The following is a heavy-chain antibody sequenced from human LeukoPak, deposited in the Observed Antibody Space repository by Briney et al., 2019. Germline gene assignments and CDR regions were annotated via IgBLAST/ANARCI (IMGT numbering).Heavy chain of an antibody. J-gene: IGHJ4*02. CDR1: GFTFSNYW. D-gene: IGHD3-10*01. CDR2: IKQDGSEK. CDR3: ARDKSAGADTGSSFYY. V-gene: IGHV3-7*03. Sequence: GGSLRLSCAASGFTFSNYWMTWVRQAPGKGLEWVASIKQDGSEKYYVDSVKGRFTFSRDDAKNSLYLQMDSLRAEDTAVYYCARDKSAGADTGSSFYYWGQGALVTVSS.